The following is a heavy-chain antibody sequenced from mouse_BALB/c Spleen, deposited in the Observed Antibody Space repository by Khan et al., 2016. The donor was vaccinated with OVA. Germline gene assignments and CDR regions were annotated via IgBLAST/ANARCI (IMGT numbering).Heavy chain of an antibody. J-gene: IGHJ3*01. D-gene: IGHD2-2*01. V-gene: IGHV1S81*02. Sequence: VQLQQSGAELVKPGASVKLSCKTSGYTFNSYYMYWVKQRPGQGLEWIGEINPSNGGTNFNEKFKSKATLTVDKSSSTAYMQLSSLTSEDSAVYYCTSSGYGSFVYWGQGTLVTVSA. CDR1: GYTFNSYY. CDR3: TSSGYGSFVY. CDR2: INPSNGGT.